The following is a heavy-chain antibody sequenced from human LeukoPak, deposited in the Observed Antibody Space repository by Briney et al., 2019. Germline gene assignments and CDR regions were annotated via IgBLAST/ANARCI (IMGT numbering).Heavy chain of an antibody. V-gene: IGHV4-30-2*01. CDR2: IYHSGST. CDR1: GGSISSGGYS. J-gene: IGHJ4*02. D-gene: IGHD6-13*01. CDR3: ARDTALVRGYFDY. Sequence: SETLSLTCAVSGGSISSGGYSWSWIRQPPGKGLEWIGYIYHSGSTYYNPSLKSRVTISVDTSKNQFSLKLSSVTAADTAVYYCARDTALVRGYFDYWAREPCHRLL.